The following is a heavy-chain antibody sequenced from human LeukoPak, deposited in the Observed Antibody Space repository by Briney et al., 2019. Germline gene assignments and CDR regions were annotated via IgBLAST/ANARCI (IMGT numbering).Heavy chain of an antibody. CDR2: INPKNGGS. J-gene: IGHJ5*02. CDR3: ARASFWESPINWFAP. CDR1: EYTFTSYD. D-gene: IGHD3-16*01. Sequence: ASVKVSCKASEYTFTSYDINWVRQAPGQGLEWVGWINPKNGGSNYAQKFQGRVTMTRDRSISTAYMELSRLTSDDTAVYYCARASFWESPINWFAPWGQGTLVTVSS. V-gene: IGHV1-2*02.